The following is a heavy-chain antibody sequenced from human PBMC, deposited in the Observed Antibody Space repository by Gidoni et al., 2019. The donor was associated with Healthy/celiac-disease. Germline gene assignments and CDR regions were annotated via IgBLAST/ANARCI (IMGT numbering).Heavy chain of an antibody. Sequence: QVQLVESGGGVVQPGRSLRLSCAASGFTFSSYAMHWVRQAPGKGLEWVAVISYDGSNKYYADSVKGRFTISRDNSKNTLYLQMNSLRAEDTAVYYCARDPIEVTTYYYYYMDVWGKGTTVTVSS. V-gene: IGHV3-30-3*01. J-gene: IGHJ6*03. D-gene: IGHD4-17*01. CDR1: GFTFSSYA. CDR3: ARDPIEVTTYYYYYMDV. CDR2: ISYDGSNK.